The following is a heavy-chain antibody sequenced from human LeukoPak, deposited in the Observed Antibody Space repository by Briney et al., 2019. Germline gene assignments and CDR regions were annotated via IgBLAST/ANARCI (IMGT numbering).Heavy chain of an antibody. D-gene: IGHD3-10*01. CDR1: GFTFSSYS. Sequence: GGSLRLSCAASGFTFSSYSMNWVRQAPGKGLEWVSYISSSGSTIYYADSVKGRFTISRDNAKNSLYLQMNSLRAEDTAVYYCASLTYYYGFASWGQGTLVTVSS. J-gene: IGHJ5*01. V-gene: IGHV3-48*04. CDR2: ISSSGSTI. CDR3: ASLTYYYGFAS.